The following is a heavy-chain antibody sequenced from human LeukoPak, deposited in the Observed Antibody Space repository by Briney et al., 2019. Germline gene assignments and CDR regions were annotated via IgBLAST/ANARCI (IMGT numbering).Heavy chain of an antibody. CDR3: ARATYYDILTGYYIVYYGMDV. J-gene: IGHJ6*02. CDR1: GGSFSGYY. Sequence: PSETLSLTCAVYGGSFSGYYWSWIRQPPGKGLEWIGEINHSGSTNYNPSLKSRVTISVDTSKNQFSLKLSSVTAADTAVYYCARATYYDILTGYYIVYYGMDVWGQGTTVTVSS. V-gene: IGHV4-34*01. CDR2: INHSGST. D-gene: IGHD3-9*01.